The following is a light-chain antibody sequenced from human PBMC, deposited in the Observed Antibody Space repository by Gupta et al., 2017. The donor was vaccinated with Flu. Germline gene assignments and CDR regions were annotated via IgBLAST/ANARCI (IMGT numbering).Light chain of an antibody. CDR2: GNS. J-gene: IGLJ2*01. V-gene: IGLV1-40*01. Sequence: QSVLTQPPSVSGPPGQRVTISCPGSSSNIGAGYDVHWYQQLPGTAPKLLIYGNSNRPSGVPDRFSGSKSGTSASLAITGLQAEDEADYYCQSYDSSLSAHVVFGGGTKLTVL. CDR1: SSNIGAGYD. CDR3: QSYDSSLSAHVV.